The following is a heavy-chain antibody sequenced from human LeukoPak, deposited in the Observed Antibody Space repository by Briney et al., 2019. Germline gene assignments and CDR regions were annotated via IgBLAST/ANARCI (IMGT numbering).Heavy chain of an antibody. CDR1: GFTFTTYW. J-gene: IGHJ4*02. D-gene: IGHD3-22*01. CDR3: ASAIITMKKY. V-gene: IGHV3-21*01. Sequence: GGSLRLSCAASGFTFTTYWMSWVRQAPGKGLEWVSSISSSSSYIYYADSVKGRFTISRDNAKNSLYLQMNSLRAEDTAVYYCASAIITMKKYWGQGTLVTVSS. CDR2: ISSSSSYI.